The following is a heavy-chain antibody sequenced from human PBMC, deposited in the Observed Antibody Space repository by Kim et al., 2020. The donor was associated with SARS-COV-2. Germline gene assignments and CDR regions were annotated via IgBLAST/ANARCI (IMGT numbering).Heavy chain of an antibody. Sequence: SQTLSLTCAISGDSVSSNSAAWHWIRQSPSRGLEWLGRTYYRSKWYNDYAVSVKSRITINPDTSKNQFSLQLNSVTPEDTAVYYCARVPGGYCSSTSCYVTFDYYYYGMDVWGQGTTVTVSS. CDR3: ARVPGGYCSSTSCYVTFDYYYYGMDV. D-gene: IGHD2-2*01. J-gene: IGHJ6*02. V-gene: IGHV6-1*01. CDR2: TYYRSKWYN. CDR1: GDSVSSNSAA.